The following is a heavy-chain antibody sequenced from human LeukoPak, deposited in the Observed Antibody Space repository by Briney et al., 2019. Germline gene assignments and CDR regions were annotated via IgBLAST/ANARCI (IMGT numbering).Heavy chain of an antibody. Sequence: EASVKVSCKASGGTFSSYAISWVRQAPGQGLEWMGGIIPIFGTANYAQKFQGRVTITADEPTSTAYMELSSLRSEDTAVYYCAISIKRGYSYGFDYWGQGTLVTVSS. CDR3: AISIKRGYSYGFDY. CDR1: GGTFSSYA. D-gene: IGHD5-18*01. J-gene: IGHJ4*02. V-gene: IGHV1-69*13. CDR2: IIPIFGTA.